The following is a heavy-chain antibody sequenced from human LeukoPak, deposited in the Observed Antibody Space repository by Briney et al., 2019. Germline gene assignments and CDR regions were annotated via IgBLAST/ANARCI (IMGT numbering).Heavy chain of an antibody. CDR2: IRRDGRSK. CDR3: AKDRDDYGDDC. D-gene: IGHD4-17*01. V-gene: IGHV3-30*02. CDR1: GFTFTDFG. Sequence: LPGGSLRLSCAASGFTFTDFGMHWVRQAPGKGLDWVSHIRRDGRSKFYAESVKGRFTISRDNSKNTLYLQMNSLRAEDTAVYYCAKDRDDYGDDCWGQGILVTVST. J-gene: IGHJ4*02.